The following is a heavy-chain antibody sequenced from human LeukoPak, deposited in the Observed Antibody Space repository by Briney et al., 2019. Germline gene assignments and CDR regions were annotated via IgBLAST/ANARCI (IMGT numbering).Heavy chain of an antibody. V-gene: IGHV1-69*04. J-gene: IGHJ4*02. CDR3: VAVPAAIPDYFDY. CDR2: IIPILGIA. CDR1: GGTFSSYA. D-gene: IGHD2-2*02. Sequence: SVKVSCKASGGTFSSYAISWVRQAPGQGLEWMGRIIPILGIANYAQKFQGRVTITADKSTSTAYMELSSLRSDDTAVYYCVAVPAAIPDYFDYWGQGTLVTVSS.